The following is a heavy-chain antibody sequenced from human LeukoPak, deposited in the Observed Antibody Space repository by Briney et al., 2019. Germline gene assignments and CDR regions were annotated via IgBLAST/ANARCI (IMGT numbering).Heavy chain of an antibody. CDR2: IKCDGSEK. Sequence: AGGSLRLSCAASGFTFSNSWMHWVCQAPEKGLEWVADIKCDGSEKCYVDSVKGRLPISRDNAKNSLYLQVNSLRAEDMTVYYCVRGVGSSTSCYVRAFDIWGQGAMVTVSS. CDR3: VRGVGSSTSCYVRAFDI. CDR1: GFTFSNSW. D-gene: IGHD2-2*01. V-gene: IGHV3-52*01. J-gene: IGHJ3*02.